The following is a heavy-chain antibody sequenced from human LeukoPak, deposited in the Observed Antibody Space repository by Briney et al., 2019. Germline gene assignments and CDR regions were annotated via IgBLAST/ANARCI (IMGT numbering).Heavy chain of an antibody. Sequence: GGSLRLSCAASGFTFSRHWMHWVRQAPGKGLEWVSAISGSGGSTYYADSVKGRFTISRDNSKNTLYLQMNSLRAEDTAVYYCXXXXXXXXXQYCFNYWGQGTLVTVSS. CDR3: XXXXXXXXXQYCFNY. D-gene: IGHD2-15*01. CDR2: ISGSGGST. J-gene: IGHJ4*02. V-gene: IGHV3-23*01. CDR1: GFTFSRHW.